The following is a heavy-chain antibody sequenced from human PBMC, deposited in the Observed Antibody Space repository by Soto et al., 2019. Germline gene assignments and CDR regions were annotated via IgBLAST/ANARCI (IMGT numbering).Heavy chain of an antibody. D-gene: IGHD4-17*01. CDR3: ARGRAPPNYGDYVH. J-gene: IGHJ4*02. CDR1: GYTFTSYD. V-gene: IGHV1-8*01. Sequence: ASLKVSCEASGYTFTSYDINWVRQATGQGLEWMGRMNPNSGNTGYAQKFQGRVTMTRNTSISTAYMELSSLRSEDTAVYYCARGRAPPNYGDYVHWGQGXLVTVPS. CDR2: MNPNSGNT.